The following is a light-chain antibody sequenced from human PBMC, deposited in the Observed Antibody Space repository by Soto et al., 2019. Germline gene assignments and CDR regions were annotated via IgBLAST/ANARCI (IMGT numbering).Light chain of an antibody. CDR1: SSDVGSYNY. Sequence: QSALTQPASVSGSPGQSITISCTGTSSDVGSYNYVSWYQRHPGKAPKLLIYGVTNRPSGVSDRFSGSKSGNTASLTISGLQAEDEADYYCSSYTSSSTPWVFGGGTKLNVL. J-gene: IGLJ3*02. CDR2: GVT. V-gene: IGLV2-14*01. CDR3: SSYTSSSTPWV.